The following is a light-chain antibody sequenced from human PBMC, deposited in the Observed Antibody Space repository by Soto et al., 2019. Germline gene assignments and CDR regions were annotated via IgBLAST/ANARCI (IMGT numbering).Light chain of an antibody. V-gene: IGKV1-33*01. Sequence: EIQMTQSPSSLSASVGDRVTITCQTSQDINTYLNWYQQKPGRAPRLLLYDASSLETGVPSRFSGSGSGTDFTLTISSLQPEDVATYYCQHYDHLPITFGQGTRLEI. CDR1: QDINTY. CDR2: DAS. CDR3: QHYDHLPIT. J-gene: IGKJ5*01.